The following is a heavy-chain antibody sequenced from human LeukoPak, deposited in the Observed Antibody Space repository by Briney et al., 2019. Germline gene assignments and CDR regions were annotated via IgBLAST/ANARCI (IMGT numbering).Heavy chain of an antibody. D-gene: IGHD2-15*01. CDR1: GFTFSSYS. CDR2: ISSSSSTI. CDR3: ARDRQDIVVVVAALDY. V-gene: IGHV3-48*01. J-gene: IGHJ4*02. Sequence: PGGSLRLSCAASGFTFSSYSMNWVRQAPGKGLEWVSYISSSSSTIYYADSVKGRFTISRDNAKNSLYLQMNSLRAEDTAVYYCARDRQDIVVVVAALDYWGQGTLVTVSS.